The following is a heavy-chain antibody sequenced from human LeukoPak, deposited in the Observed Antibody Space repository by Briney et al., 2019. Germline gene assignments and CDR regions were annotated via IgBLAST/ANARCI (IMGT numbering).Heavy chain of an antibody. CDR3: AKGHGSGSRNDALDI. D-gene: IGHD3-10*01. Sequence: PGRSLRLSCAASGFTFSSYDMHWVRQAPGKGLEWVAVISFDGSNKYYADSVKGRFTISRDNSKNTLYLQMNSLRAEDTAVYYCAKGHGSGSRNDALDIWGQGTMVTVSS. V-gene: IGHV3-30*18. CDR1: GFTFSSYD. J-gene: IGHJ3*02. CDR2: ISFDGSNK.